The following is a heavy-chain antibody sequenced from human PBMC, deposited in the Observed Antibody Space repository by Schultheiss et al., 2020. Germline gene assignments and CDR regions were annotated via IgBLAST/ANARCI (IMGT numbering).Heavy chain of an antibody. CDR2: ISSSGSTI. D-gene: IGHD2-15*01. Sequence: GGSLRLSCAASGFTFSDYYMSWIRQAPGKGLEWVSYISSSGSTIYYADSVKGRFTISRDNAKNSLYLQMNSLRAEDTAVYYCAREPMDIVVVVAATPDYYYGMDVWGQGTTVTVSS. J-gene: IGHJ6*02. V-gene: IGHV3-11*01. CDR3: AREPMDIVVVVAATPDYYYGMDV. CDR1: GFTFSDYY.